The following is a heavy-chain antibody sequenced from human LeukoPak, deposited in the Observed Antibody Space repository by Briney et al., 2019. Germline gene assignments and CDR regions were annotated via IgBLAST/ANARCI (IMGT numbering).Heavy chain of an antibody. CDR1: GFMFSNFA. D-gene: IGHD2-2*01. CDR2: IYYSGGNT. Sequence: PGGSLRLSRAASGFMFSNFAMSWVRQAPGKGLEWVSTIYYSGGNTYSADSVKGRFTISRDNAKNTLYLQMNSLRAEDTAVYYCAKDQGQAVVPRRFDNWGQGTPVTVSS. V-gene: IGHV3-23*01. J-gene: IGHJ4*02. CDR3: AKDQGQAVVPRRFDN.